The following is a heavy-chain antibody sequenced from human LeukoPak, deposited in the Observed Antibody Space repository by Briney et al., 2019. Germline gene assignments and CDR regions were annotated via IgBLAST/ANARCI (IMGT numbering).Heavy chain of an antibody. Sequence: PGGSLRLSCAASGFTFSDYYMSWIRQAPGKGLEWVSSISSSSSYIYYADSVKGRFTISRDNAKNSLYLQMNSLRAEDTAVYYCASEKHYYDSSVGGYWGQGTLVTVSS. J-gene: IGHJ4*02. V-gene: IGHV3-11*06. D-gene: IGHD3-22*01. CDR3: ASEKHYYDSSVGGY. CDR2: ISSSSSYI. CDR1: GFTFSDYY.